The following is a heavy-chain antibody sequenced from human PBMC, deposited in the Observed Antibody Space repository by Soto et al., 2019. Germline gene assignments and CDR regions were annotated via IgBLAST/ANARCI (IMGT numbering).Heavy chain of an antibody. D-gene: IGHD2-15*01. CDR1: GFTFNTYV. CDR3: ARDMRYCSDGKCYRSLEY. Sequence: QVQLVESGAGVVQPGRSLRLSCAASGFTFNTYVMYWVRQAPAKGPEWVAVIWYDRSIEEYGDSVKGRVSISRDNSKNTRYRQMNILTPEDTAVYYFARDMRYCSDGKCYRSLEYWGQGSVVSVSS. J-gene: IGHJ4*02. CDR2: IWYDRSIE. V-gene: IGHV3-33*01.